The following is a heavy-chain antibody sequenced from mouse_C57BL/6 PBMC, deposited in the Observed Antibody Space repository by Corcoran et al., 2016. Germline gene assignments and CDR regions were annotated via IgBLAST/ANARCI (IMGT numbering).Heavy chain of an antibody. D-gene: IGHD4-1*01. J-gene: IGHJ4*01. V-gene: IGHV1-55*01. Sequence: QVQLQQPGAELVKPGASVKMSCKASGYTFTSYWITWVKQRPGQGLEWIGDIYPGSGSTNYNEKFKSKATLTVDTSSSTAYMQLSSLTSEDSAVYYCARKLTGKDYYAMDYWGQGTSVTVSS. CDR2: IYPGSGST. CDR3: ARKLTGKDYYAMDY. CDR1: GYTFTSYW.